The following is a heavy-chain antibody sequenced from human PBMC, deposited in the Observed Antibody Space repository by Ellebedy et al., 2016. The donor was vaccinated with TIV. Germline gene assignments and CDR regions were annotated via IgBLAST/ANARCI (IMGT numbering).Heavy chain of an antibody. CDR2: ISSSSSYI. J-gene: IGHJ4*02. V-gene: IGHV3-21*01. CDR1: GFTFSSYS. CDR3: ARVWGYYYDSSGYHGDY. D-gene: IGHD3-22*01. Sequence: GESLKISXAASGFTFSSYSMNWVRQAPGKGLEWVSSISSSSSYIYYADSVKGRFTISRDNAKNSLYLQMNSLRAEDTAVYYCARVWGYYYDSSGYHGDYWGRGTLVTVSS.